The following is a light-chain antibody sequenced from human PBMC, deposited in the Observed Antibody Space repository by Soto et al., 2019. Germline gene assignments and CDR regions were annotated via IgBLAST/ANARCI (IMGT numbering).Light chain of an antibody. J-gene: IGKJ4*02. Sequence: EIVMTQYPGTLSMSTGEGATLFCRASQSVFSNLAWYQQKPVQAPRLLIYGASTRATGIPDRFRGSGSGTEFTLTISSLQSEDFAVYYCQQYDIWPLTFGGGTKVDIK. V-gene: IGKV3D-15*01. CDR2: GAS. CDR3: QQYDIWPLT. CDR1: QSVFSN.